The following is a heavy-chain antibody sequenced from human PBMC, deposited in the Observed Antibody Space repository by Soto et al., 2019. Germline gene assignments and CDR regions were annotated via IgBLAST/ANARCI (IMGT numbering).Heavy chain of an antibody. D-gene: IGHD3-10*01. J-gene: IGHJ6*02. Sequence: GASVKVSCKASGYTFTGYYMHWVRQAPGQGLEWMGWINPNSGGTNYAQKFQGWVTMTRDTSISTAYMELSSLRSDDTAVYYCASGDPLLWFGEKVYYGMDVWGQGTTVTVSS. V-gene: IGHV1-2*04. CDR3: ASGDPLLWFGEKVYYGMDV. CDR2: INPNSGGT. CDR1: GYTFTGYY.